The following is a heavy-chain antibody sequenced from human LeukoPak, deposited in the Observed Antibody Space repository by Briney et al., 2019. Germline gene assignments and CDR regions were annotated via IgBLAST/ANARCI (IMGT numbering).Heavy chain of an antibody. Sequence: GTSVKVSCKASGFTFTSSAMQWVRQARGQRLEWIGWIVVGSGSTNYAQKFQERVTITRDMSTSTAYMELSSLRSEDTAVYYCAAGYYGSGISVAFDIWGQGTMVTVSP. D-gene: IGHD3-10*01. CDR3: AAGYYGSGISVAFDI. J-gene: IGHJ3*02. CDR1: GFTFTSSA. V-gene: IGHV1-58*02. CDR2: IVVGSGST.